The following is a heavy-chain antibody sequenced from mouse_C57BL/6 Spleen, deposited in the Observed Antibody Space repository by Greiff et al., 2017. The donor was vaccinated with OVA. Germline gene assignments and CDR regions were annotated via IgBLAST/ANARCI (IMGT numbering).Heavy chain of an antibody. CDR3: ARDDSSYGYWYFDV. CDR1: GYTFTSYD. V-gene: IGHV1-85*01. Sequence: QVQLKQSGPELVKPGASVKLSCKASGYTFTSYDINWVKQRPGQGLEWIGWIYPRDGSTKYNEKFKGKATLTEDTSSSTAYMELHSLTSEDSAVYFCARDDSSYGYWYFDVWGTGTTVTVSS. J-gene: IGHJ1*03. CDR2: IYPRDGST. D-gene: IGHD1-1*01.